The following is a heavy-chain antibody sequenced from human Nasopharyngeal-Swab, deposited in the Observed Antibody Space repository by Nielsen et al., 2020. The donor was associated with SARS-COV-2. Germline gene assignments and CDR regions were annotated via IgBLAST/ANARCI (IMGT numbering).Heavy chain of an antibody. V-gene: IGHV4-38-2*01. CDR3: ARQAATVAGTLWYY. D-gene: IGHD6-19*01. CDR1: GYSISSDYF. CDR2: IFHSGST. Sequence: SETLSLTCVVSGYSISSDYFWGWIRQPPGKGLEWIGTIFHSGSTYYNPSLKSRVTISVDTSKNQFSLKLSSVTAADTAVYYCARQAATVAGTLWYYWGQGTLVTVSS. J-gene: IGHJ4*02.